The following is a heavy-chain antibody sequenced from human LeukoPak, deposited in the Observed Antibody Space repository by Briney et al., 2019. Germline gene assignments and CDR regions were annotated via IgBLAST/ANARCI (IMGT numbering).Heavy chain of an antibody. J-gene: IGHJ4*02. D-gene: IGHD1-26*01. V-gene: IGHV3-66*01. Sequence: GESLRLSCAASGFTVTTNYITWVRQAPGKGLEWLSVIYSGGTTYYADSVKGRFTISRDNSKNTLYLQMNSLRAEDTAVYYCARDDPSGSYIDYWGQGTLVTVSS. CDR2: IYSGGTT. CDR3: ARDDPSGSYIDY. CDR1: GFTVTTNY.